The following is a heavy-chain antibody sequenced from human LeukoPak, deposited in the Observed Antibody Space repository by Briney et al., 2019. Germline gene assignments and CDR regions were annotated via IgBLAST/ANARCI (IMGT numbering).Heavy chain of an antibody. CDR1: GYSFTSYW. CDR3: ARGLRDYSNIGYYYGMDV. Sequence: GESLKISRKGSGYSFTSYWIGWVCQMPGKGLEWMGIIYPGDSDTRYSPSFQGQVTISADKSISTAYLQWSSLKASDTAMYYCARGLRDYSNIGYYYGMDVWGQGTTVTVSS. J-gene: IGHJ6*02. CDR2: IYPGDSDT. D-gene: IGHD4-11*01. V-gene: IGHV5-51*01.